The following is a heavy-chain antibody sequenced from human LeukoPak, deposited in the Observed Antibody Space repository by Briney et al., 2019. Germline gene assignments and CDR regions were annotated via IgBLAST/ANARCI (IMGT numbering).Heavy chain of an antibody. D-gene: IGHD3-10*01. J-gene: IGHJ6*03. CDR3: ARVWFGELLSPYYYYYYYMDV. V-gene: IGHV4-34*01. CDR1: GGSFSGYY. Sequence: SETLSLTCAVYGGSFSGYYWSWIRQPPGKGLEWIGEINHSGSTNYNPSLKSRVTISVDTSKNQFSLKLSSVTAADTAVYYCARVWFGELLSPYYYYYYYMDVWGKGTTVTVS. CDR2: INHSGST.